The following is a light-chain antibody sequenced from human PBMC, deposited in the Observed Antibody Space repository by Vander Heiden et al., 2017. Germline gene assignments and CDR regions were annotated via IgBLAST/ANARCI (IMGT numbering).Light chain of an antibody. CDR1: SSNIGAGYD. Sequence: QSVLTQPPSVSGAPGQRVTISCTGSSSNIGAGYDVHWYQQLPGTAPKLLIYGNTNQPSGVPDRFSGSKSGTSASLAITGLQAEDEADYYCQSYDISLSGVVFGGGTKLTVL. V-gene: IGLV1-40*01. J-gene: IGLJ2*01. CDR3: QSYDISLSGVV. CDR2: GNT.